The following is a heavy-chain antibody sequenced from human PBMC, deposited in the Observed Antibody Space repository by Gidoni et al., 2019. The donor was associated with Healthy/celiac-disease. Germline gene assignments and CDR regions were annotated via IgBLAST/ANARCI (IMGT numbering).Heavy chain of an antibody. CDR2: IYWDDDK. CDR3: AHRRNWNYDI. V-gene: IGHV2-5*02. J-gene: IGHJ4*02. Sequence: QITLKESGPTLVKPTQTLTLPCTFSGFSLSIGGVAVGWIRQPPGKALEWLAVIYWDDDKRYSPSLKSRLTITKDTSKNQVVLTMTNMDPVDTATYYCAHRRNWNYDIWGQGTLVTVSS. D-gene: IGHD1-7*01. CDR1: GFSLSIGGVA.